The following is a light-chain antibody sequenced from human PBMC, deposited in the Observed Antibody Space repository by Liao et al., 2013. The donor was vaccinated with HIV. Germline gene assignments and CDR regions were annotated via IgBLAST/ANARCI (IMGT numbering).Light chain of an antibody. V-gene: IGLV3-1*01. CDR3: QAWDSSTRV. Sequence: SYELTQPPSVSVSPGQTASITCSGHKLGDKYACWYQQKPGQSPVLVIYEDTKRPSGIPERFSGSNSGNTATLTINGTQTMDEADYYCQAWDSSTRVFGGGTKLTVL. CDR2: EDT. J-gene: IGLJ3*02. CDR1: KLGDKY.